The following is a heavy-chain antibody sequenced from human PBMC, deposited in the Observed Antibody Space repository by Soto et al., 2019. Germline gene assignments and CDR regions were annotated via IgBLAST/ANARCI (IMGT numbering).Heavy chain of an antibody. J-gene: IGHJ4*02. CDR3: AKADVTGTVMGHSDY. CDR2: ISYDGSNK. CDR1: GFTFSSYG. D-gene: IGHD1-20*01. Sequence: GGSLRLSCAASGFTFSSYGMHWVRQAPGKGLEWVAVISYDGSNKYYADSVKGRFTISRDNSKNTLYLQMNSLRAEDMAVYYCAKADVTGTVMGHSDYWGQGTLVTVSS. V-gene: IGHV3-30*18.